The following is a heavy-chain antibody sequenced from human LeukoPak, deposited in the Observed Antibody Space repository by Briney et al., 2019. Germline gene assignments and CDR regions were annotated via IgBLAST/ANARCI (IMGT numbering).Heavy chain of an antibody. CDR1: GFTFSSYE. Sequence: GGSLRLSCAASGFTFSSYEMNWVRQAPGKGLEWVSYISSSGSTIYYADSVKGRFTISRDNAKNSLYLQMNSLRAEDTAVYYCARGLVIVVVIASGDYGMDVWGQGTTVTVSS. J-gene: IGHJ6*02. D-gene: IGHD3-22*01. CDR2: ISSSGSTI. CDR3: ARGLVIVVVIASGDYGMDV. V-gene: IGHV3-48*03.